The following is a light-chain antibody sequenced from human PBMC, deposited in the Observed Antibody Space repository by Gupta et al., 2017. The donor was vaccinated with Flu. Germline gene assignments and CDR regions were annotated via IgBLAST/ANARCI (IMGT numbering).Light chain of an antibody. Sequence: SSSNIGKNYVDWHQQLPGTAPNLLIYDNNKRPSGIPDRFSASISGTSATVGITRLQTGDEDNYYCGSWDSSLTAGVFGGGTKLTVL. CDR2: DNN. CDR1: SSNIGKNY. V-gene: IGLV1-51*01. CDR3: GSWDSSLTAGV. J-gene: IGLJ3*02.